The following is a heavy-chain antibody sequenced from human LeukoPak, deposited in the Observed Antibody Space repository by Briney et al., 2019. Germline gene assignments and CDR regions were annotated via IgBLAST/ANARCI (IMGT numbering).Heavy chain of an antibody. Sequence: PGGPLRLSCAASGFIFSSYWTTWVRQAPGKAPEWVANIRHDGREKYYVGSVKGRFIISRDNAKNSLYLQMNSLRLEDTAIYYCAWGMDVWGQGTTVTVSS. CDR3: AWGMDV. V-gene: IGHV3-7*04. CDR1: GFIFSSYW. J-gene: IGHJ6*02. CDR2: IRHDGREK.